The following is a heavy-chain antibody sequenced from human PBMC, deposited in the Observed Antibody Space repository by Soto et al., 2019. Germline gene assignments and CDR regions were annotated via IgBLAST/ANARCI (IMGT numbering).Heavy chain of an antibody. V-gene: IGHV1-18*01. CDR1: GYTFSSYH. CDR3: ARDLPPVDY. Sequence: QIQLVQSGAEVKKPGASVKVSCKASGYTFSSYHITWVRQAPGQGLEWMGWISAYNGNTNYAQNLQDRVTMTTDPSTSTAYMELRSLRSDYTAVYYCARDLPPVDYWGQGTLVTVSS. J-gene: IGHJ4*02. CDR2: ISAYNGNT.